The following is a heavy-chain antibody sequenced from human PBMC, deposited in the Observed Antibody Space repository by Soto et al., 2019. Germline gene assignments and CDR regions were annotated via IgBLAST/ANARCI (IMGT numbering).Heavy chain of an antibody. V-gene: IGHV4-59*01. D-gene: IGHD3-9*01. J-gene: IGHJ4*02. CDR3: ARYGRSYYDILTGYYYFDC. CDR1: GGSISSYY. CDR2: IYYSGST. Sequence: SETLSLTCTVSGGSISSYYWSWIRQPPGKGLEWIGYIYYSGSTNYNPSLKSRVTISVDTSKNQFSLKLSSVTAADTAVYYCARYGRSYYDILTGYYYFDCWGQGTLVTVSS.